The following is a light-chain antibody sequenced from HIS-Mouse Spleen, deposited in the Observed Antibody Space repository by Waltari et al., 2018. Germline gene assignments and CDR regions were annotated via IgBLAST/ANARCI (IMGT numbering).Light chain of an antibody. CDR1: AFPKQY. Sequence: SYELTQPPSVSVSPGQTARITCSGDAFPKQYAYWYQQKPGQAPVLVIDKDSERPSGIPERFSGSSSGTTVTLTISGVQAEDEADYYCQSADSSGTYVVFGGGTKLTVL. J-gene: IGLJ2*01. V-gene: IGLV3-25*03. CDR3: QSADSSGTYVV. CDR2: KDS.